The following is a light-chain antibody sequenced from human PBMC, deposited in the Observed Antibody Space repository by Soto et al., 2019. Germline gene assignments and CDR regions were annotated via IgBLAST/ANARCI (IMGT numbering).Light chain of an antibody. CDR1: QSISSY. J-gene: IGKJ3*01. CDR2: DAS. CDR3: QQSYSTPFT. Sequence: DIQMTQSPSSLSASVGDRVTISCRASQSISSYLNWYQQKVGKAPRLLIYDASSLQSGVPSRFSGSGSGTDFTLTISSLQPADFATYYCQQSYSTPFTFGPGTKVDIK. V-gene: IGKV1-39*01.